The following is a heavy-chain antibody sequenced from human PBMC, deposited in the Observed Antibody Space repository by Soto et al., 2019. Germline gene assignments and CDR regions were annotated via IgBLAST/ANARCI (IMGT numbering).Heavy chain of an antibody. Sequence: GASVKVSCKASGYTFTSYDINWVRQATGQGLEWMGWMSPNSGNTGYAQKFQGRVTMTRDTSTSTAYMELSSLRSDDTAVYYCARVSGIYSSGWYYFDYWGQGTLVTVSS. CDR2: MSPNSGNT. CDR3: ARVSGIYSSGWYYFDY. CDR1: GYTFTSYD. J-gene: IGHJ4*02. V-gene: IGHV1-8*01. D-gene: IGHD6-19*01.